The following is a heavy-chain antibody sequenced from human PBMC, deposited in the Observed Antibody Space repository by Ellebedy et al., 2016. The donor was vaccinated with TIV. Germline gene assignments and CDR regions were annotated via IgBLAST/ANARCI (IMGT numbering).Heavy chain of an antibody. CDR2: IYYSGST. CDR3: ARMRFGELLSRYYYYGMDV. Sequence: SETLSLTXTVSGGSISSSSYYWGWIRQPPGKGLEWIGSIYYSGSTYYNPSLKSRVTISVDTSKNQFSLKLSSVTAADTAVYYCARMRFGELLSRYYYYGMDVWGQGTTVTVSS. D-gene: IGHD3-10*01. J-gene: IGHJ6*02. V-gene: IGHV4-39*07. CDR1: GGSISSSSYY.